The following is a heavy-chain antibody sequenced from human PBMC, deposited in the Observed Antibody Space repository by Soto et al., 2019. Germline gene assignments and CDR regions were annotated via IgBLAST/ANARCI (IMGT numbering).Heavy chain of an antibody. CDR1: GFTFIDSW. D-gene: IGHD3-16*01. CDR2: IKQDGSEK. Sequence: WGSLRLSCAASGFTFIDSWMDCVRQAPGKWPEWVANIKQDGSEKNYVDSVKGRFTISRDNAKNSLYLQMNSLRAEDTAVYYCASLGRHGWGQGTTVTVSS. J-gene: IGHJ6*02. V-gene: IGHV3-7*01. CDR3: ASLGRHG.